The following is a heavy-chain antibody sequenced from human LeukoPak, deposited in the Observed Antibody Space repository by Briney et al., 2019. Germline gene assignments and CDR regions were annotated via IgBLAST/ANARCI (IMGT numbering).Heavy chain of an antibody. D-gene: IGHD3-3*01. CDR1: GGSINSNNHY. Sequence: SETLSLTCSVSGGSINSNNHYWGWIRQPPWKGLEWIASIYFSGSTYYNPSLKSRVTVSVDTSKNHLSLKLSSVTAADTAVYYCARQGFDFWTTSNNAFDIWGQGTMVTVSS. CDR3: ARQGFDFWTTSNNAFDI. V-gene: IGHV4-39*01. CDR2: IYFSGST. J-gene: IGHJ3*02.